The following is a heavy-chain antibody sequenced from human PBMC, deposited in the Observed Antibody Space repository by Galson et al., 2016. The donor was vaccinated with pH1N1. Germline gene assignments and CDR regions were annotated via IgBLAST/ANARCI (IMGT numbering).Heavy chain of an antibody. V-gene: IGHV5-51*01. CDR3: PRRTGTTRGFFDF. J-gene: IGHJ4*02. Sequence: VKKPVESLKISRKGSGYSFTTYWSGWVRQMPGKGLGWMGTIYPGDSDTRYSPSFEGQVTMSADKSISTANLHWSSLKASDTAMYSSPRRTGTTRGFFDFWGQGTLVTVSP. CDR1: GYSFTTYW. CDR2: IYPGDSDT. D-gene: IGHD1-14*01.